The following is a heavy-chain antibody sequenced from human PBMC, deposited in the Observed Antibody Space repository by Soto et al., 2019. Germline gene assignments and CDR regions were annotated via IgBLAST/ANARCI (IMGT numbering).Heavy chain of an antibody. CDR3: ARDLGSSWYPEYFQH. D-gene: IGHD6-13*01. V-gene: IGHV3-48*01. J-gene: IGHJ1*01. CDR1: GFTFSSYS. CDR2: ISSSSSTI. Sequence: HPGGSLRLSCAASGFTFSSYSMNWVRQAPGKGLEWVSYISSSSSTIYYADSVKGRFTISRDNAKNSLYLQMNSLRAEDTAVYYCARDLGSSWYPEYFQHSGQRTLVTVSS.